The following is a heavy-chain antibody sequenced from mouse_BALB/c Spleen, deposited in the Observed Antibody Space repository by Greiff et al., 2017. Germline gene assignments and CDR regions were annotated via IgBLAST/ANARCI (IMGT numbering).Heavy chain of an antibody. CDR2: IDPSDSYT. D-gene: IGHD2-1*01. Sequence: VQLQQPGAELVKPGASVKLSCKASGYTFTSYWMHWVKQRPGQGLEWIGEIDPSDSYTNYNQKFKGKATLTVDKSSSTAYMQLSSLTSEDSAVYYCARYGNYVFDYWGQGTTLTVSS. V-gene: IGHV1-69*02. J-gene: IGHJ2*01. CDR1: GYTFTSYW. CDR3: ARYGNYVFDY.